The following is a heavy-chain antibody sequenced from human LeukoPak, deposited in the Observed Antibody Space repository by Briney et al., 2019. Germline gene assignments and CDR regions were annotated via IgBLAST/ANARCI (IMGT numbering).Heavy chain of an antibody. CDR1: GFTFTSSA. V-gene: IGHV1-58*02. D-gene: IGHD3-10*01. CDR2: IVVGSGNT. CDR3: AADRGVGELPRY. J-gene: IGHJ4*02. Sequence: TSVKVSCKASGFTFTSSAMQWVRQARGQRLEWRGWIVVGSGNTNCAQKFQERVTITRDMSTSTAYMELRSLRSEDTAVYYCAADRGVGELPRYWGQGTLVTVSS.